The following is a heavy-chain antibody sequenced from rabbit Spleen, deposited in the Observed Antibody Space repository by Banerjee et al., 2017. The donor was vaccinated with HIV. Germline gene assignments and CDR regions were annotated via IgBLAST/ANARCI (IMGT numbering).Heavy chain of an antibody. CDR3: ARDRGSGWDDAFDP. CDR2: IDPVFGIT. CDR1: GFDFSSYG. Sequence: QEQLVESGGGLVQPGGSLKLSCKASGFDFSSYGVSWVRQAPGKGLEWIGYIDPVFGITYYANWVNGRFSISRENTQNTVSLQLNSLTAADTATYFCARDRGSGWDDAFDPWGPGTLVTVS. V-gene: IGHV1S47*01. D-gene: IGHD4-1*01. J-gene: IGHJ2*01.